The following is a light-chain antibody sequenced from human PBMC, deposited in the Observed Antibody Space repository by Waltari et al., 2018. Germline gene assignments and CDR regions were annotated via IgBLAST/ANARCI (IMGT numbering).Light chain of an antibody. V-gene: IGLV3-27*01. Sequence: SYELTQPSSVSVSPGQTARITCSEDVLAKRYTRWFQQKPGQAPVLVIYKDSERTSGIPEPFSGSSSGTTVTLTISGAQVEDEADSYCYSVDNNNRVFGGGTKLTVL. CDR3: YSVDNNNRV. CDR1: VLAKRY. J-gene: IGLJ2*01. CDR2: KDS.